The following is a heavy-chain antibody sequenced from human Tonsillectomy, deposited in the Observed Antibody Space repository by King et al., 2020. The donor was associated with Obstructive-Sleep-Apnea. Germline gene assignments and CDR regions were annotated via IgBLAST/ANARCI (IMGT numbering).Heavy chain of an antibody. CDR3: THIVVVPAAIGH. CDR2: IKSKAGGGTT. CDR1: GFTFSDAW. V-gene: IGHV3-15*01. D-gene: IGHD2-2*02. J-gene: IGHJ4*02. Sequence: VQLVESGGGLVKPGGSLRLSCAASGFTFSDAWMSWVRQAPGKGLEWLGRIKSKAGGGTTDYAAPVKGRITISRDDSKNTLYLRMNSLKTEDTAVYYCTHIVVVPAAIGHWGQGTLVTVSS.